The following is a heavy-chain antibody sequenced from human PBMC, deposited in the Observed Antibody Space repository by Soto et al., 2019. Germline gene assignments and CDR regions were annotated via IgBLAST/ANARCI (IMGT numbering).Heavy chain of an antibody. Sequence: ASVKVSCKASGFTFSNYGLNWVRQAPGQGLEWMGWVSANNGHTNYAQNLQGRVSMTTDTSTSTAYMELRGLTFDDTAVYYCARDIESVTAKHFFYFYAMDVWGQGTTVTVSS. CDR1: GFTFSNYG. V-gene: IGHV1-18*01. D-gene: IGHD2-8*01. CDR2: VSANNGHT. CDR3: ARDIESVTAKHFFYFYAMDV. J-gene: IGHJ6*02.